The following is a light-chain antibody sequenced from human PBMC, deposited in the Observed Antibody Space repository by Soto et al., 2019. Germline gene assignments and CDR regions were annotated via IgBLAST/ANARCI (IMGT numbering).Light chain of an antibody. V-gene: IGKV3-11*01. CDR2: YMS. CDR1: QYVGSR. Sequence: EVVRSQWPATLSSSPGETAILSCRASQYVGSRLAWYQHKPGQAPRLLIYYMSKRATGIPARFSGSGSGTDFTLTISSLAPDDFAIYYCHQRQRWPRTFGQGTRWIS. CDR3: HQRQRWPRT. J-gene: IGKJ1*01.